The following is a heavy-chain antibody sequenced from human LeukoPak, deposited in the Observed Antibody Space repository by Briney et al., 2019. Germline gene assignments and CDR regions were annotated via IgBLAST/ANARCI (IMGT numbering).Heavy chain of an antibody. V-gene: IGHV7-4-1*02. J-gene: IGHJ6*03. CDR3: AREGYYGSGTPYYYYYMDV. D-gene: IGHD3-10*01. CDR2: INTNTGNP. CDR1: GYTFTTYA. Sequence: ASVKVSCKASGYTFTTYAMNWVRQAPGQGLEWMGWINTNTGNPTYAQGFTGRFVFSLDTSVSTAYLQISSLKAEETAVYYCAREGYYGSGTPYYYYYMDVWGKGTTVTVSS.